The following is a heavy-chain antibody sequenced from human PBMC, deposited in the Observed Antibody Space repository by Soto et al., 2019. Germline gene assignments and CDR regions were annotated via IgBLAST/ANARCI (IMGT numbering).Heavy chain of an antibody. J-gene: IGHJ4*02. D-gene: IGHD6-19*01. CDR2: VFFNGIT. CDR3: GSRPPGSVLGTIAY. Sequence: SETLSLTCTVSGGSMRSTNYYWGWIRQPPGKGLEWIGNVFFNGITFYKPSLESRVSISVDTSKSQFSLRLNSVTAADTAVYYCGSRPPGSVLGTIAYWGPGTLVTVSS. V-gene: IGHV4-39*01. CDR1: GGSMRSTNYY.